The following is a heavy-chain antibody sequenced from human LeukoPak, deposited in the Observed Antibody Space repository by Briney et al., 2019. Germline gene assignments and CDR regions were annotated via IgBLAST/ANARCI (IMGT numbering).Heavy chain of an antibody. V-gene: IGHV3-53*01. J-gene: IGHJ4*02. CDR3: AKAFRGGRDSSGWYMIGGDYFDY. CDR1: GFTVSSNS. D-gene: IGHD6-19*01. CDR2: IFSST. Sequence: PGGPLRLSCTVSGFTVSSNSMSWVRQAPGKGLEWVSFIFSSTHYSDSVKGRFTISRDNSKNTLFLQMDSLRAEDTAIYYCAKAFRGGRDSSGWYMIGGDYFDYWGQGTLVTVSS.